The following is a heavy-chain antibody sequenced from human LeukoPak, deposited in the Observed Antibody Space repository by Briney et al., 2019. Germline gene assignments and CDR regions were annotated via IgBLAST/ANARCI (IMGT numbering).Heavy chain of an antibody. CDR3: ARGGPSGSYFDY. CDR1: GLTFSRYW. J-gene: IGHJ4*02. D-gene: IGHD1-26*01. CDR2: ISPDGSTT. Sequence: PGGSLRLSCAASGLTFSRYWMHWVRQAPGKGLMWVSRISPDGSTTLYADSVKGRFTISRDNAKNTLYLQMNSLRAEDTAVYYCARGGPSGSYFDYWGQGTLVTVSS. V-gene: IGHV3-74*03.